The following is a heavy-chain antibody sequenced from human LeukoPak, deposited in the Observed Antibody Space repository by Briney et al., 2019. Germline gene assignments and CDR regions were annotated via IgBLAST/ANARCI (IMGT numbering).Heavy chain of an antibody. D-gene: IGHD3-10*01. CDR1: GGSISGYH. Sequence: SETLSLTCTVSGGSISGYHWSWIRQPAGKGLEWIGRIYTSGNTIYNPSLKSRVTISADTSKNQFSLTLTSVTAADTAVYYCARHANYYGSGSYLNWFDPWGQGTLVTVSS. CDR2: IYTSGNT. J-gene: IGHJ5*02. CDR3: ARHANYYGSGSYLNWFDP. V-gene: IGHV4-4*07.